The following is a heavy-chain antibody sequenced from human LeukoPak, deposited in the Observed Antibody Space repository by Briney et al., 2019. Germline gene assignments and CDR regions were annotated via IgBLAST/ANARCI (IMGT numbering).Heavy chain of an antibody. CDR2: ISYDGSNK. Sequence: GRSLRLSCAASGFTFSSYGMHGVRQAPGKGLEWVAVISYDGSNKYYADSVKGRFTISRDNSKNSLYLQMNSLRAEDTAVYYCARTAGLRFLEWSNPYYYMDVWGKGTTVTVAS. CDR3: ARTAGLRFLEWSNPYYYMDV. D-gene: IGHD3-3*01. J-gene: IGHJ6*03. V-gene: IGHV3-30*03. CDR1: GFTFSSYG.